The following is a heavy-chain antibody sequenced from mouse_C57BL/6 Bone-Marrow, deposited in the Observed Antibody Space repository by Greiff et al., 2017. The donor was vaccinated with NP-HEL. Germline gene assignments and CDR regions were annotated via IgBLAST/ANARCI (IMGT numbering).Heavy chain of an antibody. CDR1: GFSLTSYG. CDR3: ATIYYGCGDWYFDV. Sequence: QVQLQQSGPGLVQPSQSLSITCTVSGFSLTSYGVHWVRQSPGKGLEWLGVIWSGGSTDSTSAFISRLSISKDNSKSQVFFKMNSLQADETTKYYGATIYYGCGDWYFDVWGTGTTVTVSS. J-gene: IGHJ1*03. D-gene: IGHD2-2*01. V-gene: IGHV2-2*01. CDR2: IWSGGST.